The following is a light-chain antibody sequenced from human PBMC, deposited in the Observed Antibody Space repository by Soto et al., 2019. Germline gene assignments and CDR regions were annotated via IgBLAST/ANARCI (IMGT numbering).Light chain of an antibody. CDR1: QGVGSL. CDR2: DAS. CDR3: QQRSNWPPLWT. V-gene: IGKV3-11*01. Sequence: EIVLTQSPATLSLSAGERASLSCRASQGVGSLIAWFQQKPGQAPRLLIYDASNRATGIPARFSGSGSGTDFTLTISSLEPEDFAVYYCQQRSNWPPLWTFGQGNKVEIK. J-gene: IGKJ1*01.